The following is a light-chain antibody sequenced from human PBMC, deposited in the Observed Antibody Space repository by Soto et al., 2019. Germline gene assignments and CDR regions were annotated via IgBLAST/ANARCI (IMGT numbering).Light chain of an antibody. CDR1: SSDVGGYNY. CDR2: EVS. Sequence: ALTQPASVSGSPGQSITISCTGTSSDVGGYNYVSWYQHHPGKAPKLMIYEVSNRPSGVSNRFSGSKSGNSASLTISGLQAEDEADYYCSSYTSSSTPCVFGTGTKVTVL. CDR3: SSYTSSSTPCV. V-gene: IGLV2-14*01. J-gene: IGLJ1*01.